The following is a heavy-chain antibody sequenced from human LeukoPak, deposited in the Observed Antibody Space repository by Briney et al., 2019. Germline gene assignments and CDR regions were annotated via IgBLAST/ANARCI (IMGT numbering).Heavy chain of an antibody. CDR3: ARTFGYGGNSGFPKYGMDV. V-gene: IGHV3-21*01. CDR2: ISSSSSYI. J-gene: IGHJ6*02. D-gene: IGHD4-23*01. CDR1: GFTFSSYS. Sequence: GGSLRLSCAASGFTFSSYSMSWVRQAPGKGLEWVSSISSSSSYIYYADSVKGRFTISRDNAKNSLYLQMNSLRAEDTAVYYCARTFGYGGNSGFPKYGMDVWGQGTTVTVSS.